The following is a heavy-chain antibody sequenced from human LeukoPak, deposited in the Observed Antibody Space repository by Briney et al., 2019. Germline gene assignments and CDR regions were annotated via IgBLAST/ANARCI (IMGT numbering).Heavy chain of an antibody. J-gene: IGHJ4*02. CDR3: AKDRSAYGHYSTWGIDF. Sequence: SLRVSCAASGFTFDDYVLHWVRQSPVKGLEWVAWISWNNGSIGYEDSVKGRFTISRDNAKNSLFLQMNSLRAEDTALYYCAKDRSAYGHYSTWGIDFWGQGTLVIDSS. V-gene: IGHV3-9*01. CDR1: GFTFDDYV. CDR2: ISWNNGSI. D-gene: IGHD3-16*01.